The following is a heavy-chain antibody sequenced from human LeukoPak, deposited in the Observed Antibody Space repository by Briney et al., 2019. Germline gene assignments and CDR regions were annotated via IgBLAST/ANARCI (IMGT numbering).Heavy chain of an antibody. D-gene: IGHD2-15*01. CDR3: ARGGGTSYQYFDY. CDR1: GFTFSSYR. CDR2: ISSASSTI. V-gene: IGHV3-48*01. Sequence: GGSLRLSCAASGFTFSSYRMNWVRQAPGKGLEWLSSISSASSTINYAESVKGRFTISRDNARNSLYLQMNSLRAEDTAVYFCARGGGTSYQYFDYWGQGTLVTVPS. J-gene: IGHJ4*02.